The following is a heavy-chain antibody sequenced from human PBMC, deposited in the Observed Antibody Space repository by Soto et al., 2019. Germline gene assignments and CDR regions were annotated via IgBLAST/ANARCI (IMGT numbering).Heavy chain of an antibody. V-gene: IGHV3-48*02. J-gene: IGHJ4*01. Sequence: GGSLRLSCAVSGFKFSDYDVHWVRQAPGKGLEWVSYISRSSSPIYYADSVKGRFTISRDNAKNSVYLQMNSLRDDDTAVYYCARDWSYALDYWGQGTLVTVSS. D-gene: IGHD2-2*01. CDR2: ISRSSSPI. CDR3: ARDWSYALDY. CDR1: GFKFSDYD.